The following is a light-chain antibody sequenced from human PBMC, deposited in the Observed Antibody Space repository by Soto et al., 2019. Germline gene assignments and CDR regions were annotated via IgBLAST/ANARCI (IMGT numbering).Light chain of an antibody. V-gene: IGKV4-1*01. CDR1: QSVLYSSNNKNY. CDR3: QQYYSLPLT. CDR2: WAS. Sequence: DFVMTQSPDSLAASLGERATINCKSSQSVLYSSNNKNYLAWYQHKAGQPPKLLIYWASTREYGVPDRFSGSGSGTDLTLTINNLQAEDVAVYYCQQYYSLPLTFGGGTKVEI. J-gene: IGKJ4*01.